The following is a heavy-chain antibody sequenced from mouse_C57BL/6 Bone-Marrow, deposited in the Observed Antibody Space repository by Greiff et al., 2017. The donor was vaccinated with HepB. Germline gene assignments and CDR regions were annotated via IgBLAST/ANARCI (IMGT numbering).Heavy chain of an antibody. CDR3: ARRLWDGYYVFLYAMDY. Sequence: QVQLQQSGAELAKPGASVKLSCKASGYTFTSYWMHWVKQRPGQGLEWIGYINPSSGYTKYNQKFKDKATLTADKSSSTAYMQLSSLTYEDSAVYYCARRLWDGYYVFLYAMDYWGQGTSVTVSS. D-gene: IGHD2-3*01. V-gene: IGHV1-7*01. CDR2: INPSSGYT. CDR1: GYTFTSYW. J-gene: IGHJ4*01.